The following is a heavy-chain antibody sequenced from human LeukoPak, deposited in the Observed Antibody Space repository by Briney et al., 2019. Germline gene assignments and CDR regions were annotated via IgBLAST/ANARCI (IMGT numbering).Heavy chain of an antibody. CDR1: GFTLDDYA. CDR2: ISWDGGSS. CDR3: VKDSKAVTGTGNIDY. D-gene: IGHD6-19*01. J-gene: IGHJ4*02. Sequence: EAGGSLRLSCAASGFTLDDYAMHWVRQAPGKGLEWVSLISWDGGSSYYADSVKGRFTISRDNSKNSLYLQMNSLRAQDTALYYCVKDSKAVTGTGNIDYWGQGTLVTVSS. V-gene: IGHV3-43D*03.